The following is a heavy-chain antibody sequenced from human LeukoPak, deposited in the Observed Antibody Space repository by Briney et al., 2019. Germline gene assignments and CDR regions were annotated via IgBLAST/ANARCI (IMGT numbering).Heavy chain of an antibody. CDR2: TSGSGGST. CDR1: GFTFSSYA. J-gene: IGHJ6*02. D-gene: IGHD5-12*01. V-gene: IGHV3-23*01. CDR3: AKDIVATIPFYYYYGMDV. Sequence: GGSLRLSCAASGFTFSSYAMSWVRQAPGKGLEWVSATSGSGGSTYYADSVKGRFTISRDNSKNTLYLQMNSLRAEDTAVYYCAKDIVATIPFYYYYGMDVWGQGTTVTVSS.